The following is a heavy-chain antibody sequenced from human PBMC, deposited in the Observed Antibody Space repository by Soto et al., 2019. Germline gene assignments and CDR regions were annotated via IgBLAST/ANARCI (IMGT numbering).Heavy chain of an antibody. CDR3: AGIAVAGTYYYGMDV. V-gene: IGHV5-51*01. Sequence: GESLKISCNGSGYIFTSYWIGWVRQMPGKGLEWMGIIYPGDSDTRYSPSFQGQVTISADKSISTAYLQWSSLKASDTAMYYCAGIAVAGTYYYGMDVWGQGTTVTVSS. J-gene: IGHJ6*02. D-gene: IGHD6-19*01. CDR1: GYIFTSYW. CDR2: IYPGDSDT.